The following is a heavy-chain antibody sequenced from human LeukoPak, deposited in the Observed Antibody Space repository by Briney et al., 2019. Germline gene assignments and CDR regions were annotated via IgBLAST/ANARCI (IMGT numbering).Heavy chain of an antibody. CDR1: GYTFTSYY. CDR3: ARDHDILTATPDY. V-gene: IGHV1-46*01. CDR2: INPSGGST. J-gene: IGHJ4*02. Sequence: ASVKVSCKASGYTFTSYYMHWVRQAPGQGLEWMGIINPSGGSTSYAQKFQGRVTMTRDTSISTAYMELSRLRSDDTAVYYCARDHDILTATPDYWGQGTLVTVSS. D-gene: IGHD3-9*01.